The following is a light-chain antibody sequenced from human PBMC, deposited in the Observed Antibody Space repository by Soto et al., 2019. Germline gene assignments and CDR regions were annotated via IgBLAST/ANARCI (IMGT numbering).Light chain of an antibody. CDR3: LLLFSGTRRV. CDR1: SGAVTSGHY. CDR2: DTN. J-gene: IGLJ1*01. V-gene: IGLV7-46*01. Sequence: QAVVTQEPSMTVSPGGTVTLTCGSSSGAVTSGHYPYWFQQKPGQAPRTLIYDTNNRHSWTPARFSGSLLGGKAALTLSGAQPEDEAGYYCLLLFSGTRRVFGPGTKVTVL.